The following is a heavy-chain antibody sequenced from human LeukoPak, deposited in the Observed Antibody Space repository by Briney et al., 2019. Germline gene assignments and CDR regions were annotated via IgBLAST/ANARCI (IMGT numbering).Heavy chain of an antibody. CDR2: IYDDNT. D-gene: IGHD5-18*01. Sequence: GGSLRLSCAASGFTVSAYAMAWVRQAPGKGLEWVSTIYDDNTYYADSVKGRFAISTDNSKNTLYLQMNSLRVEDTAVYYCAREGYSYGLDYWGQGTLVTVSS. CDR3: AREGYSYGLDY. CDR1: GFTVSAYA. V-gene: IGHV3-23*01. J-gene: IGHJ4*02.